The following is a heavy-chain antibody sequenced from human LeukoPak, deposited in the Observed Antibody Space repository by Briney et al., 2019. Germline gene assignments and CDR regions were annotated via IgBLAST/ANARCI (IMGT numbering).Heavy chain of an antibody. J-gene: IGHJ4*02. V-gene: IGHV3-23*01. Sequence: PGGSLRLSCAASGFTFSNYAMSWVRQAPGKGLEWVSTISHSGGSTYYADSVKGRFTISRDNSKNTLYLQMNSLRAEDTAVYYCARDGYYYDSSGYYPFDYWGQGTLVTVSS. CDR1: GFTFSNYA. D-gene: IGHD3-22*01. CDR2: ISHSGGST. CDR3: ARDGYYYDSSGYYPFDY.